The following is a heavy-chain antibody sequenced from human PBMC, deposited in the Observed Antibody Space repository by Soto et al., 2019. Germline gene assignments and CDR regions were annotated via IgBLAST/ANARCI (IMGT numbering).Heavy chain of an antibody. J-gene: IGHJ6*03. CDR2: ISGSGGST. Sequence: PGGFLRLSCAASGFTFSSYAMSWVRQAPGKGLEWVSAISGSGGSTYYADSVKGRFTISRDNSKNTLYLQMNSLRAEDTAVYYCAKALGTTGPPGGYYYYMDVGGKGTTVTVS. CDR3: AKALGTTGPPGGYYYYMDV. D-gene: IGHD1-1*01. V-gene: IGHV3-23*01. CDR1: GFTFSSYA.